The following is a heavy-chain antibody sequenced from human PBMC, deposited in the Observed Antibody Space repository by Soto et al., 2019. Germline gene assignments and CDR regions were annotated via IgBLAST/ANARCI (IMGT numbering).Heavy chain of an antibody. CDR3: ARGIWSHNQRYYYYYMDV. D-gene: IGHD1-1*01. J-gene: IGHJ6*03. CDR2: IIPILGIA. CDR1: GCTFSSYT. V-gene: IGHV1-69*02. Sequence: SVKVSCKASGCTFSSYTISWVRQAPGQGLEWMGRIIPILGIANYAQKFQGRVTITADKSTSTAYMELSSLRSEDTAVYYCARGIWSHNQRYYYYYMDVWGKGTTVTVSS.